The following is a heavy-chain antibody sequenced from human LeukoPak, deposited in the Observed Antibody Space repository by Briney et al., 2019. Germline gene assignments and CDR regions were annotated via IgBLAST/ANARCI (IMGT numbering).Heavy chain of an antibody. Sequence: GGSLRLSCAASGFTFDDYAMHWVRQAPGKGLEWVSGISWNSGSIGYADSVKGRFTISRDNAKNSLYLQMNSLRAEDTALYYCAKGYKPDYHGSGSLQPHFDYWGQGTLVTVSS. CDR1: GFTFDDYA. V-gene: IGHV3-9*01. CDR2: ISWNSGSI. J-gene: IGHJ4*02. CDR3: AKGYKPDYHGSGSLQPHFDY. D-gene: IGHD3-10*01.